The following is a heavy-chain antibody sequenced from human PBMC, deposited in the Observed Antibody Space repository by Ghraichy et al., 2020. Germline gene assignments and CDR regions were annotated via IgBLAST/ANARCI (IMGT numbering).Heavy chain of an antibody. CDR3: ARGIVVVAATWDDWFDP. CDR2: ISYDGSNK. V-gene: IGHV3-30-3*01. Sequence: GGSLRLSCAASGFTFSSYAMHWVRQAPGKGLEWVAVISYDGSNKYYADSVKGRFTISRDNSKNTLYLQMNSLRAEDTAVYYCARGIVVVAATWDDWFDPWGQGTLVTVSS. D-gene: IGHD2-15*01. J-gene: IGHJ5*02. CDR1: GFTFSSYA.